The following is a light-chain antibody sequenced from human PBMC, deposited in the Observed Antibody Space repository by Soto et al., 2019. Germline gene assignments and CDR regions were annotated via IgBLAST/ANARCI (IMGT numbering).Light chain of an antibody. CDR2: GAS. V-gene: IGKV3-20*01. Sequence: EIVLPQSPGTLALSPGEGATLSCRASQSVSKYLAWYQQKPGQAPRLLIYGASSRATGIPDSFSGSGSGTDFTLTISRLEPEDFAVYYCQQYGWSPPTFGQGTKVDIK. CDR3: QQYGWSPPT. J-gene: IGKJ1*01. CDR1: QSVSKY.